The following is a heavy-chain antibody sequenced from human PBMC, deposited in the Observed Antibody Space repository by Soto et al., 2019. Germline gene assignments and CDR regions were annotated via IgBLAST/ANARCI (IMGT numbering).Heavy chain of an antibody. V-gene: IGHV3-13*01. D-gene: IGHD3-10*01. CDR1: GFPFSGSA. CDR2: IGTAVDT. CDR3: AREYGSGSYYYYYYGMDV. J-gene: IGHJ6*02. Sequence: GGSLGHSCAAPGFPFSGSAMPWVRQATGIGLEWVSAIGTAVDTYYPGSVKGRFTTSRENAKNSLYLQMNSLRAEDTAVYYCAREYGSGSYYYYYYGMDVWGQGT.